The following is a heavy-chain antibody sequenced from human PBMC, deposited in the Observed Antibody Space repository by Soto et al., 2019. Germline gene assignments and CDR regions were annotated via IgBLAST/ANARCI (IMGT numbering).Heavy chain of an antibody. Sequence: EVQLVESGGGLVQHGGSLRLSCAASGFTFSSYWMHWVSQAPGKGLVWVSRINSDGSSKSYADSVKGRFTISRDNSNNTLYLQMNRQRAEDTAVYYCAKYTRGPGGFDCWGQGTLVTVSS. CDR3: AKYTRGPGGFDC. CDR2: INSDGSSK. V-gene: IGHV3-74*01. CDR1: GFTFSSYW. D-gene: IGHD6-19*01. J-gene: IGHJ4*02.